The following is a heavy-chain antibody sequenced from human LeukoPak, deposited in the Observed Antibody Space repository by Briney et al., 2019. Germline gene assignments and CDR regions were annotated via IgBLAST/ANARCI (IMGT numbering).Heavy chain of an antibody. D-gene: IGHD6-13*01. V-gene: IGHV4-39*01. CDR1: GGSISSSSYY. CDR2: IYYSGST. J-gene: IGHJ1*01. Sequence: SETLSLTCTVSGGSISSSSYYWGWLRQPPGTGLEWIGSIYYSGSTYYNPSLKSRVTISVDTSKNQFSLKLSSVTAADTAVYYCASRDIAAAGTGEYFQHWGQGTLVTVSS. CDR3: ASRDIAAAGTGEYFQH.